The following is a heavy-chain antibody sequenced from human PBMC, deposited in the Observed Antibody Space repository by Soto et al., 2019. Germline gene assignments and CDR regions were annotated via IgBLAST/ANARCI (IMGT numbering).Heavy chain of an antibody. CDR2: ISYDGSNK. CDR3: AKGGRVVAATPDDY. D-gene: IGHD2-15*01. V-gene: IGHV3-30*18. Sequence: ESGGGVVQPGRSLRLSCAASGFTFSSYGMHWVRQAPGKGLEWVAVISYDGSNKYYADSVKGRFTISRDNSKNTLYLQMNSLRAEDTAVYYCAKGGRVVAATPDDYWGQGTLVTVSS. CDR1: GFTFSSYG. J-gene: IGHJ4*02.